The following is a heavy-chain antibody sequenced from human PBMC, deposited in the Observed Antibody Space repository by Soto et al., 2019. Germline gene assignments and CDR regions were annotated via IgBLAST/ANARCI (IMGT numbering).Heavy chain of an antibody. D-gene: IGHD3-22*01. V-gene: IGHV4-61*01. CDR2: IYYSGST. CDR3: AREDYYDSSD. CDR1: GGSVSSGSYY. Sequence: QVQLQESGPGLVKTSETPSLNCTVSGGSVSSGSYYWSWIRQPPGKGLEWIGYIYYSGSTNYNPSLKSRVTISVDTSKNQFSLKLSSVTAADTAVYYCAREDYYDSSDWGQGTLVTVSS. J-gene: IGHJ1*01.